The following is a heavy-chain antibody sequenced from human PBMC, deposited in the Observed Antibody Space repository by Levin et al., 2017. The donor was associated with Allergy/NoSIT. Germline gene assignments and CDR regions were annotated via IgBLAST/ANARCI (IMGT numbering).Heavy chain of an antibody. J-gene: IGHJ5*02. D-gene: IGHD6-13*01. CDR2: INHSGST. Sequence: SQTLSLTCAVYGGSFSGYYWSWIRQPPGKGLEWIGEINHSGSTNYNPSLKSRVTISVDTSKNQFSLKLSSVTAADTAVYYCARTRIAAAWRHTAWDWFDPWGQGTLVTVSS. CDR1: GGSFSGYY. V-gene: IGHV4-34*01. CDR3: ARTRIAAAWRHTAWDWFDP.